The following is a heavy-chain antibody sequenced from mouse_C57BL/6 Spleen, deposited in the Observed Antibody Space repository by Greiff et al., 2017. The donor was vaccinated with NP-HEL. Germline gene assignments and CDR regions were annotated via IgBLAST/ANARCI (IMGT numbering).Heavy chain of an antibody. CDR2: IWRGGST. J-gene: IGHJ4*01. V-gene: IGHV2-5*01. CDR3: AKKWEEIYYDYDGSMDY. CDR1: GFSLTCYG. D-gene: IGHD2-4*01. Sequence: VQLQQSGPGLVQPSQSLSITCTVSGFSLTCYGVHWVRQSPGKGLEWLGVIWRGGSTDYNAAFMSRLSITKDNSKSQVFFKMNSLQADDTAIYYCAKKWEEIYYDYDGSMDYWGQGTSVTVSS.